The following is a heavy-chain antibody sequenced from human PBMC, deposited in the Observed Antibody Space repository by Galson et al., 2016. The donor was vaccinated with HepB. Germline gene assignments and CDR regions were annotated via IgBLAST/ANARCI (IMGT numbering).Heavy chain of an antibody. CDR2: ITSGNVYI. CDR3: ARGSTGDYYSTFDI. J-gene: IGHJ3*02. D-gene: IGHD3-22*01. Sequence: SLRLSCAASGFNFNNFAMNWVRQPPGKGLEWVATITSGNVYIYYADSVRGRFTISRDNTNSSVFLQMNSLRAEDTAVYYCARGSTGDYYSTFDIWGQGTMVTVSS. V-gene: IGHV3-21*01. CDR1: GFNFNNFA.